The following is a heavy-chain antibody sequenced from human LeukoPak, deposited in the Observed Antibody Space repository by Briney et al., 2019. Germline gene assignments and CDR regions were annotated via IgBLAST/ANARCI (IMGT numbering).Heavy chain of an antibody. V-gene: IGHV3-23*01. CDR2: ISGSGGST. CDR1: GFTLSSYA. CDR3: AKDEGIVGATANYYYGMDV. Sequence: PGGSLRLSCAASGFTLSSYAMSWVRQAPGKGLEWVSAISGSGGSTYYADSVKGRFTISRDNSKNTLYLQMNSLRAEDTAVYYCAKDEGIVGATANYYYGMDVWGQGTTVTVSS. D-gene: IGHD1-26*01. J-gene: IGHJ6*02.